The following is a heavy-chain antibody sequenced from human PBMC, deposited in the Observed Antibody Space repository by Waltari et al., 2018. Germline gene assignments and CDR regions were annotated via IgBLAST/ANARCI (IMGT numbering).Heavy chain of an antibody. CDR2: ISVYNGNT. CDR1: GYTFTSYG. J-gene: IGHJ4*02. CDR3: ASGASGYGVY. D-gene: IGHD5-12*01. V-gene: IGHV1-18*04. Sequence: QVQLVQYGAEVKKPGASVKVSCKASGYTFTSYGIRWVRQAPGQGLELMGWISVYNGNTNYAQKLQGRVTMTTDTSTNTAYMELRSLSSDDTAVYYCASGASGYGVYWGQGTLVTVSS.